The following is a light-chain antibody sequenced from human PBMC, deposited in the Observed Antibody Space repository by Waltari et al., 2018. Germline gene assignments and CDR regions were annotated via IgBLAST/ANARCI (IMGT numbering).Light chain of an antibody. CDR2: VNSDGSH. CDR1: SGHSSNL. V-gene: IGLV4-69*01. Sequence: QLVLTQSPSASASLGASVKLTCTLSSGHSSNLIAWPHPQPENGPRYLMKVNSDGSHSQGDEIPDRFSGSSSGAERYLTISSLQSEDEADYYCQTGGHGTWVFGGGTKLTVL. CDR3: QTGGHGTWV. J-gene: IGLJ3*02.